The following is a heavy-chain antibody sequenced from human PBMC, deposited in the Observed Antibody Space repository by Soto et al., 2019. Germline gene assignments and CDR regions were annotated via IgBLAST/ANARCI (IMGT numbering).Heavy chain of an antibody. CDR1: GYNFATYW. V-gene: IGHV5-51*01. J-gene: IGHJ3*02. CDR3: ARSNYDILTGYSDAFDI. D-gene: IGHD3-9*01. Sequence: GESLKISCQVSGYNFATYWIGWVRQTSGKGLEWMGIIYPGDSDTRYSPSFQGQVTISADKSISTAYLQWSSLKASDTAMYYCARSNYDILTGYSDAFDIWGQGTMVTVSS. CDR2: IYPGDSDT.